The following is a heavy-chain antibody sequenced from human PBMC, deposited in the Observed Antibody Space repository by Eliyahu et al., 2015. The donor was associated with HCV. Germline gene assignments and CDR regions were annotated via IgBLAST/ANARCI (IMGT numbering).Heavy chain of an antibody. CDR2: INPNSGGT. Sequence: QVQLVQSGAEVXEPGASXTVSCKXSGYTFTAYYMHWVRQAPGQGLDWMGRINPNSGGTNSAQKFQGRVTMTRDTSITTAYMELTKLRSDDTAVYYCASLSXDCRSTTCYFDYWGQGTLVTVSS. J-gene: IGHJ4*02. CDR3: ASLSXDCRSTTCYFDY. V-gene: IGHV1-2*06. CDR1: GYTFTAYY. D-gene: IGHD2-2*01.